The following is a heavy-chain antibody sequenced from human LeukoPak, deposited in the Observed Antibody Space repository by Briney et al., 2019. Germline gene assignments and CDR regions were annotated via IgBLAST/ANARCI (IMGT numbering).Heavy chain of an antibody. D-gene: IGHD2-21*01. V-gene: IGHV3-30*18. J-gene: IGHJ4*02. CDR3: AKDAFLIAYFDH. Sequence: GGSLRLSCAASGFTFSSHGMHWVRQAPGKGLEWVAVISKDGSNKYYGDSVRGRFTISRDNSKNTLYLQMNSLRGEDTALYYCAKDAFLIAYFDHWGQGILVTVSS. CDR2: ISKDGSNK. CDR1: GFTFSSHG.